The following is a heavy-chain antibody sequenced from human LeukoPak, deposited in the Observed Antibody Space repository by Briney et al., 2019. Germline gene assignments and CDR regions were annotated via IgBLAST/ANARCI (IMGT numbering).Heavy chain of an antibody. Sequence: PGGSLRLSCAASGFTFSSYAMHWVRQAPGKGLEYVAAINTNGGIAYYANSVKGRFTVSRDNSKSTLFLQMGSLRAEDMAVYYCARVAGPTTNPNYFDYWGRGTLVTVSS. CDR2: INTNGGIA. D-gene: IGHD1-26*01. CDR1: GFTFSSYA. J-gene: IGHJ4*02. CDR3: ARVAGPTTNPNYFDY. V-gene: IGHV3-64*01.